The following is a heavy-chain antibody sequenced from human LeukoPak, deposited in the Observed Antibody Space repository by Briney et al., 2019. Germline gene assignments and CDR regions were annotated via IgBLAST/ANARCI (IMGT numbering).Heavy chain of an antibody. CDR3: ARSHYYDSNGLNGGY. V-gene: IGHV3-48*01. CDR1: EFTFSTYC. CDR2: MSSSSSTI. D-gene: IGHD3-22*01. Sequence: GGALILSCAGSEFTFSTYCMNWVRHGPGNGLEWVSYMSSSSSTIYYADSVKGRFTISRDNAKNSLYLQMNSLRAEDTAVYYCARSHYYDSNGLNGGYWGQRTVVTLSS. J-gene: IGHJ4*02.